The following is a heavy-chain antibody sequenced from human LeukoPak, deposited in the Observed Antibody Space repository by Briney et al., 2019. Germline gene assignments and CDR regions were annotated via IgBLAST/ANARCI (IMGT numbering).Heavy chain of an antibody. CDR1: GGTFSSYA. CDR2: IIPILGIA. V-gene: IGHV1-69*04. CDR3: ARDLGVYYYDSSGYSPPT. Sequence: ASVKVSCKASGGTFSSYAISWVRQAPGQGLESMGRIIPILGIANYAQKFQGRVTITADKSTSTAYMELSSLRSEDTAVYYCARDLGVYYYDSSGYSPPTWGQGTLVTVSS. J-gene: IGHJ5*02. D-gene: IGHD3-22*01.